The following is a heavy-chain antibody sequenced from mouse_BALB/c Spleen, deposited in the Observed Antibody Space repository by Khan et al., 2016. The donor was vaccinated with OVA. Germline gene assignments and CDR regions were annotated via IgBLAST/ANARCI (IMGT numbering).Heavy chain of an antibody. CDR2: INTSTGEP. CDR1: GYTFTNYG. D-gene: IGHD1-1*01. CDR3: ARVRYSGTMDY. V-gene: IGHV9-3-1*01. Sequence: QIQLVQSGPELKKPGETVKISCKASGYTFTNYGMNWVRQVPGKGLKWMGWINTSTGEPTYADDFRGRFAFSLETSASTAYLQINNLKDEDTATYFCARVRYSGTMDYWGQGTSVTVSS. J-gene: IGHJ4*01.